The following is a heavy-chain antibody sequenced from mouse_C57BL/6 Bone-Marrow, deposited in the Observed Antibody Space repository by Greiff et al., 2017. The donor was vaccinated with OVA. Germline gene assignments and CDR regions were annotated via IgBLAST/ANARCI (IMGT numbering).Heavy chain of an antibody. CDR3: ARLLLDY. J-gene: IGHJ2*01. V-gene: IGHV5-17*01. CDR2: ISSGSSTI. Sequence: DVKLQESGGGLVKPGGSLKLSCAASGFTFSDYGMHWVRQAPEKGLEWVAYISSGSSTIHYADTVKGRFTISRDNAKNTLVLQMTSLRSEDTAMYYCARLLLDYWGQGTTRTVSS. D-gene: IGHD2-12*01. CDR1: GFTFSDYG.